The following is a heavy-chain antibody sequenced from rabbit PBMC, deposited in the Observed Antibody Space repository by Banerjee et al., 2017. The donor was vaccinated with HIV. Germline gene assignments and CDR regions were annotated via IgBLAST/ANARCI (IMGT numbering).Heavy chain of an antibody. CDR1: GIDFSRCG. CDR2: INTSSGNT. J-gene: IGHJ4*01. CDR3: ARDGGDYVAYEYVRLNL. D-gene: IGHD2-1*01. Sequence: QEQLEESGGDLVKPEGSLTLSCKASGIDFSRCGISWVRQAPGKGLEWIACINTSSGNTVYASWAKGRFTISKTSSTTVTLQMTSLTAADTATYFCARDGGDYVAYEYVRLNLWGPGTLVTVS. V-gene: IGHV1S45*01.